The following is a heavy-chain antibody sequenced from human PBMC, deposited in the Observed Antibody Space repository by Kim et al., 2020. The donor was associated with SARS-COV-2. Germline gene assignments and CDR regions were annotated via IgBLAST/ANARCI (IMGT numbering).Heavy chain of an antibody. CDR3: ARHVTVAAPFDS. V-gene: IGHV4-39*01. Sequence: SETLSLTCNVSGDSIRFSTYYWAWVRQPPGKGLEWIGTIYYSGSAYYNPSLKSRVTISVDTSKNQFSLKLKSVTAADTAVYYCARHVTVAAPFDSWGQGTLVTVSS. CDR1: GDSIRFSTYY. D-gene: IGHD6-19*01. CDR2: IYYSGSA. J-gene: IGHJ4*02.